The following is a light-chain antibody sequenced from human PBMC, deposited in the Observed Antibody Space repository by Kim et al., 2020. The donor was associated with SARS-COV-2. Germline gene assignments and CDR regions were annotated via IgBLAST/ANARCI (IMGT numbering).Light chain of an antibody. CDR1: GLRSYY. Sequence: SSELTQDPAVSVALGQTVRITCQGDGLRSYYATWYQQKPGQAPILVIYGKNNRPSGIPDRFSGSSSGNTASLTITGTQAGDEADYYCNSRDSNDNVVFGGGTKLTVL. J-gene: IGLJ2*01. V-gene: IGLV3-19*01. CDR3: NSRDSNDNVV. CDR2: GKN.